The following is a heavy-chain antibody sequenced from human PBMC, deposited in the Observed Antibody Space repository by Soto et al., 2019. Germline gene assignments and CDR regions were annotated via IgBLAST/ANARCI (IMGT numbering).Heavy chain of an antibody. D-gene: IGHD1-26*01. V-gene: IGHV5-51*01. CDR3: ARGGIVGATKNYYFGMDV. J-gene: IGHJ6*02. CDR2: IYPGDSDT. Sequence: VESLKISCKVSGYSFTSYWIGWVRQMPGKGLEWMGIIYPGDSDTRYSPSFQGQVTISADKSISTAYLQWSSLKASDTAMYYCARGGIVGATKNYYFGMDVWGQGTTVTVSS. CDR1: GYSFTSYW.